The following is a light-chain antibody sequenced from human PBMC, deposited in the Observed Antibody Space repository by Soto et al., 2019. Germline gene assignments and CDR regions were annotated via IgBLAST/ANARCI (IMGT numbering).Light chain of an antibody. Sequence: DIQMTQSPSSLSASAGDRVTITCRARQGISNDVSWYQQKPGKVPKRLIYATSTLRSGDPSRFSGSGSGTDFTLTISRLEPEGVGTYDCQKYNDDPFSFGPGIQVNI. CDR2: ATS. V-gene: IGKV1-27*01. CDR3: QKYNDDPFS. J-gene: IGKJ3*01. CDR1: QGISND.